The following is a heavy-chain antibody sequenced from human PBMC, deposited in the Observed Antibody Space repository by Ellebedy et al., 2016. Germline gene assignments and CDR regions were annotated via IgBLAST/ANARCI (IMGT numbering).Heavy chain of an antibody. V-gene: IGHV4-34*01. CDR2: IYHSGST. D-gene: IGHD3-22*01. J-gene: IGHJ6*02. CDR1: GGSFSGYY. CDR3: ARASSGYYTYYYYGMDV. Sequence: SETLSLXXAVYGGSFSGYYWSWIRQPPGKGLEWIGYIYHSGSTYYNPSLKSRVTISVDRSKNQFSLKLSSVTAADTAVYYCARASSGYYTYYYYGMDVWGQGTTVTVSS.